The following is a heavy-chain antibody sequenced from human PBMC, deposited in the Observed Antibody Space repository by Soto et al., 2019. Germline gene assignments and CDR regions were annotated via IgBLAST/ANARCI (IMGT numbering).Heavy chain of an antibody. V-gene: IGHV1-18*01. CDR2: ISAYNGNT. J-gene: IGHJ4*02. D-gene: IGHD3-10*01. Sequence: ASVKVSCKASGYTFTSYGIGWVRQAPGQGLEWMGWISAYNGNTNYAQKLQGRVTMTTDTSTSTAYMDLRSLRSDDTAVYYCARDKGDGSGSYYGYWGQGTLVTVSS. CDR3: ARDKGDGSGSYYGY. CDR1: GYTFTSYG.